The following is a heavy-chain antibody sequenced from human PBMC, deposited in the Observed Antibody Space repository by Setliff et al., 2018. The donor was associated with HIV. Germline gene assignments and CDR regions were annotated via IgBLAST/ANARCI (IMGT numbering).Heavy chain of an antibody. CDR3: ASPTAIPH. V-gene: IGHV1-69*05. J-gene: IGHJ4*02. Sequence: SVKVSCKASGYTFTTYDITWVRQAPGQGLEWMGGTIPMFGTANYAQKFQGRVTITTDESTNTGYMELSSLRPEDTAVYYCASPTAIPHWGQGTLVTVSS. CDR1: GYTFTTYD. CDR2: TIPMFGTA. D-gene: IGHD2-21*02.